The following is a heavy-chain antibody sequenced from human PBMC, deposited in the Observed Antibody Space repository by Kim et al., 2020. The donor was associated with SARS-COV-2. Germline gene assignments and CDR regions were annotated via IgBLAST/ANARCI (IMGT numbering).Heavy chain of an antibody. CDR2: ITGSGGST. Sequence: GGSLRLSCAASGFTFSSYAMNWVRQAPGKGLEWVSGITGSGGSTYCADSVKGRFTISRDNSKNTLYLQMNSLRAEDTAVYYCAKDRGYSYGLAYFDSWGQGTLVTVSS. V-gene: IGHV3-23*01. J-gene: IGHJ4*02. CDR1: GFTFSSYA. D-gene: IGHD5-18*01. CDR3: AKDRGYSYGLAYFDS.